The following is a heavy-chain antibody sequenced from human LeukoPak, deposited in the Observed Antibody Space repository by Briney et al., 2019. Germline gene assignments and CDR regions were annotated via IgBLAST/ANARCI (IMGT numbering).Heavy chain of an antibody. V-gene: IGHV3-48*03. Sequence: PGGSLRLSCAASGFTFSSYEMNWVRQAPGKGLEWVSYISSSGSTIYYADSVKGRFTISRDNAKNSLYLQMNGLRAEDTAVYYCARGPEGYCSGGSCYGGWFDPWGQGTLVTVSS. CDR2: ISSSGSTI. CDR1: GFTFSSYE. D-gene: IGHD2-15*01. CDR3: ARGPEGYCSGGSCYGGWFDP. J-gene: IGHJ5*02.